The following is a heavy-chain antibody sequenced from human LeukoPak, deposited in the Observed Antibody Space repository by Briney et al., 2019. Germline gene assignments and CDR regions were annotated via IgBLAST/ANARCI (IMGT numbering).Heavy chain of an antibody. CDR3: ARVDGHFDS. J-gene: IGHJ5*01. CDR2: MNPNSGDT. CDR1: GYTFTSFD. Sequence: ASVKVSCKASGYTFTSFDIHWVRQATVQGFEWMGWMNPNSGDTGFAQKFQGRITMTRDTSISTAYMELSSLTSDDAAVYYCARVDGHFDSWGQGTLVTVSS. V-gene: IGHV1-8*01.